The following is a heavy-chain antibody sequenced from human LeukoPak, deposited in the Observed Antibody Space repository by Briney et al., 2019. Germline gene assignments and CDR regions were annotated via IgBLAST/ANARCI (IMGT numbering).Heavy chain of an antibody. CDR2: IYHSGST. J-gene: IGHJ4*02. CDR1: GYSISSGYF. D-gene: IGHD6-13*01. CDR3: ARVIWTGAAAGSFDY. Sequence: SETLSLTCPVSGYSISSGYFWGWIRQPPGKGLEWIGSIYHSGSTYYNPSLQSRVTISVDTSKNQFSLKLSSMTAADTAVYYCARVIWTGAAAGSFDYWGQGTLVTVSS. V-gene: IGHV4-38-2*02.